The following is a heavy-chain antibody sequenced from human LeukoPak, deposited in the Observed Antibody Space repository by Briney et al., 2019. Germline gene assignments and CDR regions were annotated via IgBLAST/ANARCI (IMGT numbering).Heavy chain of an antibody. CDR3: ARVYYYGSGSNKSGLDY. CDR1: GGSISSGGYY. CDR2: IYYSGST. J-gene: IGHJ4*02. Sequence: SQTLSLTCTVSGGSISSGGYYWSWIRQHPGEGLEWIGYIYYSGSTYYNPSLKSRVTISVDTSKNQFSLKLSSVTAADTAVYYCARVYYYGSGSNKSGLDYWGQGTLVTVSS. D-gene: IGHD3-10*01. V-gene: IGHV4-31*03.